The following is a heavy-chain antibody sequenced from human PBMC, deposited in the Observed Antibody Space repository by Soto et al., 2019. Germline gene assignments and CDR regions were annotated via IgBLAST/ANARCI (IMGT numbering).Heavy chain of an antibody. CDR2: IYSGGST. J-gene: IGHJ4*02. CDR3: ASGEQEYVLFGY. CDR1: GFTVSSNY. Sequence: EVQLVESGGGLVQPGGSLRLSCAASGFTVSSNYMSWVRQAPGKGLEWVSVIYSGGSTYYADSVKGRFTISRHNSNNTLYVQMNSLRAEDAAVYFCASGEQEYVLFGYWGQGTPVIVAS. V-gene: IGHV3-53*04. D-gene: IGHD3-10*02.